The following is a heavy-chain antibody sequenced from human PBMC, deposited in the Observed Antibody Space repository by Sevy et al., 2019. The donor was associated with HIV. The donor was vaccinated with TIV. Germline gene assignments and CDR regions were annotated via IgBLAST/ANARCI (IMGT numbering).Heavy chain of an antibody. CDR3: ARGMILEGSWCGMDV. J-gene: IGHJ6*02. CDR1: GFTVSSNY. D-gene: IGHD3-3*01. CDR2: IFSGVST. Sequence: GESLKISCAVSGFTVSSNYMTWVRQAPGKGLEWVSVIFSGVSTYYADSVKGRFTISRDNSRNTLSLQMNSLRAEDTAVYYCARGMILEGSWCGMDVWGQGTTVTVSS. V-gene: IGHV3-53*01.